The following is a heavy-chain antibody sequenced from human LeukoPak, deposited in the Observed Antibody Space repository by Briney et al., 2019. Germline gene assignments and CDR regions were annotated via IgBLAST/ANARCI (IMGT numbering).Heavy chain of an antibody. CDR2: ISSSSSTI. CDR3: ASPLEDYYDSSGSAFDY. CDR1: GFTFSSYS. V-gene: IGHV3-48*04. J-gene: IGHJ4*02. Sequence: GGSLRLSCAASGFTFSSYSMNWVRQAPGKGLEWVSYISSSSSTIYYADSVKGRFTISRDNAKNSLYLQMNSLRAEDTAVYYCASPLEDYYDSSGSAFDYWGQGTLVTVSS. D-gene: IGHD3-22*01.